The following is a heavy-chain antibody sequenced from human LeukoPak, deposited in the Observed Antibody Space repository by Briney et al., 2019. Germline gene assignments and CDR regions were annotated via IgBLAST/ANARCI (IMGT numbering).Heavy chain of an antibody. Sequence: PGGSLRLSCAASGFTFSTYSMNWVRQAPGKGLEWVAYISTSGSSRDYADSVKGRFSISRDNAENSLYLQMSSLRVEDTGVYYCARDNDYGDFWGQGTLVTVSS. CDR1: GFTFSTYS. V-gene: IGHV3-21*05. CDR2: ISTSGSSR. CDR3: ARDNDYGDF. J-gene: IGHJ4*02.